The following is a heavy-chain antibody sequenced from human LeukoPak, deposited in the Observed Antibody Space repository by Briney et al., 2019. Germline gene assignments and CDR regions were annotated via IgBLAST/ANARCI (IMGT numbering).Heavy chain of an antibody. CDR3: AKTARAGWYFDY. V-gene: IGHV3-23*01. J-gene: IGHJ4*02. CDR1: GSIFSIYA. D-gene: IGHD6-19*01. CDR2: ISGSGGKT. Sequence: GGSLRLSCAAPGSIFSIYAMSWVRQAPGKGLEWVSGISGSGGKTYYADSVKGRFTISRDNSKNTLYVQMNRLRAEDTAVYYCAKTARAGWYFDYWGQGTLVTVSS.